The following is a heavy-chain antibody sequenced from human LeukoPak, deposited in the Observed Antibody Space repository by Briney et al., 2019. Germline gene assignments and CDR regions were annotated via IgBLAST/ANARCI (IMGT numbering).Heavy chain of an antibody. CDR3: ARGPPLSPDYDTSTGYYNFDY. V-gene: IGHV4-34*01. D-gene: IGHD3-9*01. CDR1: GGSFSSYY. J-gene: IGHJ4*02. CDR2: INYSGST. Sequence: SETLSLTCAVYGGSFSSYYWSWIRQPPGKGLEWIGKINYSGSTKYNPSLESRVTISVDTSKNHFSLMLTSLTAADTAVYYCARGPPLSPDYDTSTGYYNFDYWGQGTLVTVSS.